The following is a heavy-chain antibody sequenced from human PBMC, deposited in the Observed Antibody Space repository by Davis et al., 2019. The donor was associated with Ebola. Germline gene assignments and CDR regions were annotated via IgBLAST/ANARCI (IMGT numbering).Heavy chain of an antibody. Sequence: SETLSLTCTVSGGSISGTYYWNWIRQPPGKGLEWIGYIYNSGSTTYNPSLKSRVTISQDTSKNHFSLKLSSVTAADTAVYYCARGITGRPMDVWGKGTTVTVSS. J-gene: IGHJ6*04. CDR2: IYNSGST. V-gene: IGHV4-61*03. CDR1: GGSISGTYY. CDR3: ARGITGRPMDV. D-gene: IGHD1-20*01.